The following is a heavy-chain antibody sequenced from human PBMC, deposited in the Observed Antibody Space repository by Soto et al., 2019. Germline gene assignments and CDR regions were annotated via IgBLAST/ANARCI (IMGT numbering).Heavy chain of an antibody. D-gene: IGHD2-2*01. V-gene: IGHV3-11*06. Sequence: QVQVVESGGGLVKPGGSLRLSCAASGFTFSDYYMSWICQAPGKGLEWVSYISSSSSYTNYADSVKGRFTISRDNAKNSLYLQMNSLRAEDTAVYYCASPAYCSSTSCKSGAFDIWGQGTMVTVSS. J-gene: IGHJ3*02. CDR3: ASPAYCSSTSCKSGAFDI. CDR1: GFTFSDYY. CDR2: ISSSSSYT.